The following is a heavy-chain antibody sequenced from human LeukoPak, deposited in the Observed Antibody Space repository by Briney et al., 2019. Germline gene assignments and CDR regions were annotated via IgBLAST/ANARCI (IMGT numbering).Heavy chain of an antibody. CDR1: GGSFSGYY. CDR2: INHSGST. D-gene: IGHD3-3*01. V-gene: IGHV4-34*01. CDR3: ARGKRHYDFWSGYPTHAPFDY. Sequence: SETLSLTCAVYGGSFSGYYWSWILQPTGKGLEWIGEINHSGSTNYNPSLKSRVTISVDTSKNQFSLKLSSVTAADTAVYYCARGKRHYDFWSGYPTHAPFDYWGQGTLVTVSS. J-gene: IGHJ4*02.